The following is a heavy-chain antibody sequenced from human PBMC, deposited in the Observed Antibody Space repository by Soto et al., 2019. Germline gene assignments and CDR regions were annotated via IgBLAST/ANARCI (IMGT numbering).Heavy chain of an antibody. V-gene: IGHV1-69*02. Sequence: QVQLVQSGAEVKKPGSSVKVSCKASGGTFSSYTISWVRQAPGQGLEWMGRIIPILGIANYAQKFQGRVTITADKSTSTGYVELSSLRSEDTAVYYCARWASIAAAGANWYFDLWGRGTLFTVSS. J-gene: IGHJ2*01. CDR3: ARWASIAAAGANWYFDL. CDR1: GGTFSSYT. D-gene: IGHD6-13*01. CDR2: IIPILGIA.